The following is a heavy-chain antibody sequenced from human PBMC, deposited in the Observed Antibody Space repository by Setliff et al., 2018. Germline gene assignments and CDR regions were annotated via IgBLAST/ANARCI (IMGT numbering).Heavy chain of an antibody. J-gene: IGHJ6*02. CDR1: GFTFSRYW. CDR3: ARDHVYGSQYYYYYYGMDV. CDR2: IKQDGSEK. D-gene: IGHD3-10*01. Sequence: GGSLSLSCAASGFTFSRYWMSWVRQAPGKGLEWVANIKQDGSEKYYVDSEKGRFTISRDNAKNSLYLQMNSLRAEDTAVYYCARDHVYGSQYYYYYYGMDVWGQGTTVTVSS. V-gene: IGHV3-7*01.